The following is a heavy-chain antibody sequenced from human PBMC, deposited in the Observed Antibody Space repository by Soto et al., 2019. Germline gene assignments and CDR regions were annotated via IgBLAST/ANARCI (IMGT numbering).Heavy chain of an antibody. Sequence: QVQLVESGGGVVQPGRSLRLSCAASGFTFSSYAMHWVRQAPGKGLEWVAVISYDGSNKYYADSVKGRFTISRDNSKNLLYXQMNSLRAEDTAVYYCAREPTTVTTGAYYYYGMDVWGQGTTVTVSS. CDR3: AREPTTVTTGAYYYYGMDV. J-gene: IGHJ6*02. V-gene: IGHV3-30-3*01. CDR1: GFTFSSYA. D-gene: IGHD4-17*01. CDR2: ISYDGSNK.